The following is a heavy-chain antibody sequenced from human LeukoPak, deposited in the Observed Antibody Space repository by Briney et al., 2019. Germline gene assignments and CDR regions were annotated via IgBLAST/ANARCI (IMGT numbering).Heavy chain of an antibody. CDR2: IKEDGSET. D-gene: IGHD3-22*01. J-gene: IGHJ3*02. Sequence: GGFLRLSCAASGFIFKKYWMNWVRQVPGKGLECLANIKEDGSETYYADSVKGRFTISRDNAKNSLYLQMNSLRAEDTAVDYCARDEDYYDSSGYPDAFDIWGQGTMVTVSS. V-gene: IGHV3-7*01. CDR1: GFIFKKYW. CDR3: ARDEDYYDSSGYPDAFDI.